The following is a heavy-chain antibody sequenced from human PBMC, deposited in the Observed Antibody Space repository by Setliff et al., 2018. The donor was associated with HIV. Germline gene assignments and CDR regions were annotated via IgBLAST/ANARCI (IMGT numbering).Heavy chain of an antibody. V-gene: IGHV3-11*06. J-gene: IGHJ4*02. Sequence: GGSLRLSCAASGFVFSDRYMAWIRQAPGKGLEWVSSIGLTSAITIYAGSVKGRFTTSRDSAKNTLYLQMNSLRVEDTAVYYCVKWNYPNSWGQGTLVTVSS. CDR3: VKWNYPNS. CDR1: GFVFSDRY. CDR2: IGLTSAIT. D-gene: IGHD1-7*01.